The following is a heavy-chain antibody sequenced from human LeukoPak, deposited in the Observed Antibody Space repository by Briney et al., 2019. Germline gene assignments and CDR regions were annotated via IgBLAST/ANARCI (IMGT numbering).Heavy chain of an antibody. Sequence: SETLSLTCTVSGGSMNTNNYYWGWIRQPPGKGLEWIGSVYYSGTTYYNPSLKSRVTISADTSKNRFSLKLRSVTAADTAVYYCARHEGRLWFHFDYWGQGTLVTVSS. V-gene: IGHV4-39*01. CDR2: VYYSGTT. J-gene: IGHJ4*02. D-gene: IGHD5-18*01. CDR1: GGSMNTNNYY. CDR3: ARHEGRLWFHFDY.